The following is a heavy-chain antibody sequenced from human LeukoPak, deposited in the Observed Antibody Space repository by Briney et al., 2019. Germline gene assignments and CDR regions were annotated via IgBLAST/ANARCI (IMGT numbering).Heavy chain of an antibody. Sequence: GSLRLSCAASGFTFSSYGMNWVRQAPGKGLEWVSSISSSSSYIYYADSVKGRFTISRDNAKNSQDLQMNSLRAEDTAVYYCARVAPNYGGNSWFDYWGQGTLVTVSS. CDR1: GFTFSSYG. CDR2: ISSSSSYI. CDR3: ARVAPNYGGNSWFDY. J-gene: IGHJ4*02. V-gene: IGHV3-21*01. D-gene: IGHD4-23*01.